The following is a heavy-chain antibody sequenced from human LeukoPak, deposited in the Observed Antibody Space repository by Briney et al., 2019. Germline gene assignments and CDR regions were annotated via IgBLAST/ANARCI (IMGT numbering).Heavy chain of an antibody. CDR3: ARGVSWTGRGAFDI. V-gene: IGHV4-34*01. Sequence: SETLSLTCAVYGESFSGYYWSWIRQPPGKGLEWIGEINHSGSTNYNPSLKSRVTISVDTSKNQFSLKLSSVTAADTAVYYCARGVSWTGRGAFDIWGQGTMVTVSS. CDR1: GESFSGYY. CDR2: INHSGST. D-gene: IGHD1-1*01. J-gene: IGHJ3*02.